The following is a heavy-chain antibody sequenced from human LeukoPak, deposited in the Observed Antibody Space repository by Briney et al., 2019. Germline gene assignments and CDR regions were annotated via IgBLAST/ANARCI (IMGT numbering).Heavy chain of an antibody. V-gene: IGHV3-48*03. CDR2: ISSSGSTI. CDR3: ATGPLGAAIDY. CDR1: GFTFSSYE. Sequence: SGGSLGLSCAASGFTFSSYEMDWVRQAPGKGLEWVSYISSSGSTIYYADSVKGRFTISRDNAKNSPYLQMNSLRAEDTAVYYCATGPLGAAIDYWGQGTLVTVSS. D-gene: IGHD3-16*01. J-gene: IGHJ4*02.